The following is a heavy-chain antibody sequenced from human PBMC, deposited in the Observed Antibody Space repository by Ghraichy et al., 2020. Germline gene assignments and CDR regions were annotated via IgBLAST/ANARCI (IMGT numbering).Heavy chain of an antibody. CDR3: ARDKPWGEAVAGTWAYYHYSMDV. J-gene: IGHJ6*02. V-gene: IGHV3-48*01. D-gene: IGHD6-19*01. Sequence: GGSLRLSCAASGFTFSTYSMNWVRQAPGKGLEWVSSISSSSTTIHYADTVKGRFIISRDNAKNSLFLQMNNLRAEDTAVYYCARDKPWGEAVAGTWAYYHYSMDVWGQGTTVTVSS. CDR2: ISSSSTTI. CDR1: GFTFSTYS.